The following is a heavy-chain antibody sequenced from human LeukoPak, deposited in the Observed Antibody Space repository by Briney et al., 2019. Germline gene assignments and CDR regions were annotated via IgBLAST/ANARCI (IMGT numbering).Heavy chain of an antibody. CDR1: EFIFSSYG. CDR3: AKEVTPGALLYGPFDY. J-gene: IGHJ4*02. V-gene: IGHV3-23*01. Sequence: GGSLRLSCAASEFIFSSYGMSWVRQAPGKGLECVSAISASGGGTYYADSVKGRFTISRDNSRNTLYLEMNSLRAEDTAIYYCAKEVTPGALLYGPFDYWGQGTLVTVSS. CDR2: ISASGGGT. D-gene: IGHD4-23*01.